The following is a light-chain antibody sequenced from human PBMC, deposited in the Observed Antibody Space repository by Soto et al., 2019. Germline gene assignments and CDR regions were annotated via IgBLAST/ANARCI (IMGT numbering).Light chain of an antibody. CDR2: EDI. Sequence: QSALTQPASVSGSPGQSITISCTGTSSDVGRYNLVSWYQQHPDKAPKLIIYEDIERPSGVSHRFSGSTSGNTAPLTISGLQTEDEDKYFCCSYAGGASVVFGVGTKLTVL. CDR3: CSYAGGASVV. V-gene: IGLV2-23*01. CDR1: SSDVGRYNL. J-gene: IGLJ2*01.